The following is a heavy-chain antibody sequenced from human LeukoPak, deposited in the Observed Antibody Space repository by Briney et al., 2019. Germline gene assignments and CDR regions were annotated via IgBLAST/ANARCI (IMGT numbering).Heavy chain of an antibody. CDR2: INHSGST. Sequence: PSETLSLTCAVYGGSFSGYYWSWIRQPPGKGLEWIGEINHSGSTNYNPSLKSRVTISVDTSKNQFSLKLSSVTAADTAVYYCARRHNVCFDYWGQGTLVTVSS. D-gene: IGHD1-14*01. CDR3: ARRHNVCFDY. V-gene: IGHV4-34*01. CDR1: GGSFSGYY. J-gene: IGHJ4*02.